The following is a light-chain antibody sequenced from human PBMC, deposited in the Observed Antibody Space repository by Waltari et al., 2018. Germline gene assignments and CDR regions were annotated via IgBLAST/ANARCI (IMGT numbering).Light chain of an antibody. CDR2: AAS. V-gene: IGKV1-NL1*01. CDR1: QGVGNA. CDR3: QQYYSIALN. J-gene: IGKJ4*01. Sequence: DIQMTQSPSSLSAAVGDRVTITCRASQGVGNALAWYQQKPGKAPELLVYAASRLESGVPPRFTGSGSGTDYTLTISSLQPEDFATYYCQQYYSIALNFGGGTKVEIK.